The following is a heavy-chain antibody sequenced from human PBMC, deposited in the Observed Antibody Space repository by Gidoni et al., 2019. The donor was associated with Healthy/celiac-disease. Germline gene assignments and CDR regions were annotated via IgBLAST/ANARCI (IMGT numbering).Heavy chain of an antibody. Sequence: EVQLVESGGGLIQPGGSLRLSCAASGFTVSSNYMSWVRQAPGKGLEWLSVIYSGGSTYYADSVKGRFTISRDNAKNTLYLQMNSLRAEDTAVYYCASVGAPPVYFDYWGQGTLVTVSS. V-gene: IGHV3-53*01. CDR1: GFTVSSNY. CDR2: IYSGGST. D-gene: IGHD1-26*01. J-gene: IGHJ4*02. CDR3: ASVGAPPVYFDY.